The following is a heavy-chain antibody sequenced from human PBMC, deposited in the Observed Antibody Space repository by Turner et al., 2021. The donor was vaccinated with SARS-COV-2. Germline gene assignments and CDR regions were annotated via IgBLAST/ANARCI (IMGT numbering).Heavy chain of an antibody. J-gene: IGHJ3*02. Sequence: EVQLLESGGDLVQPGGSLRPSCGGYGFTFSRNSMNWVLQAPGKGLEWVSSISSSSSYIYFADSVKGRFTISRDNAKNSLYLQMNSLRAEDTAVYYCARARWHYYDSSGYYPDAFDIWGQGTMVTVSS. CDR2: ISSSSSYI. CDR1: GFTFSRNS. CDR3: ARARWHYYDSSGYYPDAFDI. V-gene: IGHV3-21*01. D-gene: IGHD3-22*01.